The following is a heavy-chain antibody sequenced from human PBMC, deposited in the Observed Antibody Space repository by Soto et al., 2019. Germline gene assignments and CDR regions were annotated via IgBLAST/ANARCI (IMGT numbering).Heavy chain of an antibody. Sequence: QVQLVQSGAEVKKPGSSVKVSCKASGGTFSSYAISWVRQAPGQGLEWMGGIIPIFGTADYAQRFQGRVTITAAESTSTGNMDLSRLTSEEPPVYSCASHYDSSGYHTRGLDYWGQGTLVTVAS. J-gene: IGHJ4*02. CDR2: IIPIFGTA. D-gene: IGHD3-22*01. CDR3: ASHYDSSGYHTRGLDY. V-gene: IGHV1-69*12. CDR1: GGTFSSYA.